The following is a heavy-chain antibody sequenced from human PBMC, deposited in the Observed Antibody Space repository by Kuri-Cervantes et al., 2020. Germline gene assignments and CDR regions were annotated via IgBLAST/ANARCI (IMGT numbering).Heavy chain of an antibody. CDR3: ARQSGTVTLDY. V-gene: IGHV4-59*08. Sequence: SETLSLTCTVSGGSISSYYWSWIRQPPGKGLEWIGYIYYSGSTNYNPSLKSRVTISVDTSKNQFSLKPSSVTAADTAVYYCARQSGTVTLDYWGQGTLVTVSS. D-gene: IGHD4-17*01. J-gene: IGHJ4*02. CDR1: GGSISSYY. CDR2: IYYSGST.